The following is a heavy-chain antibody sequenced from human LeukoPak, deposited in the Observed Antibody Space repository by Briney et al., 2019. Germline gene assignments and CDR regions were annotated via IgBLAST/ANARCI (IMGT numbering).Heavy chain of an antibody. V-gene: IGHV4-34*01. CDR2: ISHDEGT. CDR3: ARGPDYAKAGY. J-gene: IGHJ4*02. Sequence: PSETLSLTCGIYGQSFIDYHVSSLRQPPGKGLEWIGEISHDEGTNYSPSLTSRVTISVDTSKYQFSLKLTSVTAADTAVYYCARGPDYAKAGYWGPGTLVTVSS. D-gene: IGHD4-17*01. CDR1: GQSFIDYH.